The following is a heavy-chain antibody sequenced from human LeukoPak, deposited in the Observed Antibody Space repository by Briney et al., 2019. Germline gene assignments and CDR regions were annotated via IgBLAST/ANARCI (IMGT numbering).Heavy chain of an antibody. Sequence: SETLSLTCTVSGGSINNYYWSWIRQPPGRGLEWIGYIYYTGSTNYNPSLKSRVTISVDTSKSHFSLKMSTLTAADTAVYYCARHRGSGYLYFDYWGQGTLVTVSS. D-gene: IGHD3-22*01. J-gene: IGHJ4*02. CDR2: IYYTGST. CDR3: ARHRGSGYLYFDY. V-gene: IGHV4-59*01. CDR1: GGSINNYY.